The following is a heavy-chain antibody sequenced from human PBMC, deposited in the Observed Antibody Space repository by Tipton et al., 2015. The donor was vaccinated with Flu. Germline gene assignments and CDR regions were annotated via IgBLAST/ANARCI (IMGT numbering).Heavy chain of an antibody. CDR1: GDSISRSSYY. V-gene: IGHV4-39*01. J-gene: IGHJ4*02. CDR3: ARDFIAATGTGY. Sequence: LRLSCTVFGDSISRSSYYWGWIRQPPGKGLEWIGNIYYSGRTYYNPPLKSRVTMSVDTSKHQFSLNLRSVTAADTAVYYCARDFIAATGTGYWGRGTLVTVSS. D-gene: IGHD6-13*01. CDR2: IYYSGRT.